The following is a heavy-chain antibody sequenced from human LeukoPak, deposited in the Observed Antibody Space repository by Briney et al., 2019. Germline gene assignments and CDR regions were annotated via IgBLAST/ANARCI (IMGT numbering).Heavy chain of an antibody. D-gene: IGHD3-16*02. J-gene: IGHJ4*02. V-gene: IGHV4-4*02. CDR3: ARDLRVYVWGSYRPSYFDY. CDR2: IYHSGST. CDR1: GGSISSSNW. Sequence: PSETLSLTCAVSGGSISSSNWWSWVRQPPGKGLEWIGEIYHSGSTNYNPSLKSRVTISVDKSKNQFSLKLSSVTAADTAVYYCARDLRVYVWGSYRPSYFDYWGQGTLVAVSP.